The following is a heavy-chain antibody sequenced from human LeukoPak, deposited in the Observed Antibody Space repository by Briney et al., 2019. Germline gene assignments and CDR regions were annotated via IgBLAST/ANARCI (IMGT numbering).Heavy chain of an antibody. D-gene: IGHD6-19*01. V-gene: IGHV4-39*07. CDR3: ARGYSTGWYGGFDF. Sequence: PSETLSLTCTVSGGSISSSSFYWGWIRQPPGKGLEWIGSVYYSGSTYYNPSLKSRVTISIDTSKNRFSLKLSSVTAADRAVYYCARGYSTGWYGGFDFWGQGTLVTVSS. J-gene: IGHJ4*02. CDR1: GGSISSSSFY. CDR2: VYYSGST.